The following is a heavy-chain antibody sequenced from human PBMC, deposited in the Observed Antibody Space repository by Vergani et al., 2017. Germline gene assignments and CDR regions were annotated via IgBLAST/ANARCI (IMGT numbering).Heavy chain of an antibody. V-gene: IGHV3-33*01. CDR1: GCTFSSYG. D-gene: IGHD1-14*01. CDR3: ARDLRLLYNRFDP. J-gene: IGHJ5*02. CDR2: TWYDGNNK. Sequence: QVQLVESGGGVVQPGRSLRLSCAVSGCTFSSYGMHWVRQAPGKGLEWVAVTWYDGNNKQYADSVKGRFTISRDNSKSTMYLQMNSLRDEDTGVYYCARDLRLLYNRFDPWGQGTLVTVSS.